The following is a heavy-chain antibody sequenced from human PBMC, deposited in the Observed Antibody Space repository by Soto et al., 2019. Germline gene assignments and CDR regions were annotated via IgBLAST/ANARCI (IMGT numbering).Heavy chain of an antibody. D-gene: IGHD6-19*01. CDR1: GFTFSSYG. CDR2: ISYDGSNK. CDR3: AKDEGVAVAGTGLDP. Sequence: GGSLRLSCAASGFTFSSYGMHWVRQAPGKGLEWVAVISYDGSNKYYADSVKGRFTISRDNSKNTLYLQMNSLRAEDTAVYYCAKDEGVAVAGTGLDPWGQGTLVTVSS. V-gene: IGHV3-30*18. J-gene: IGHJ5*02.